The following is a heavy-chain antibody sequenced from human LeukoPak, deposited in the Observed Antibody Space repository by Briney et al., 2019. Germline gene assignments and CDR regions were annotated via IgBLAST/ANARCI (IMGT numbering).Heavy chain of an antibody. V-gene: IGHV4-4*07. CDR1: GGSMSSHY. D-gene: IGHD3-9*01. J-gene: IGHJ4*02. CDR3: ARDSGPAIEEEYYDILTGYYPYFDY. Sequence: SETLSLTCTVSGGSMSSHYWSWIRQPAGKGLEWIGRIHISGSTNYNPSLKSRVTMSVDTSKNQFSLKLSSVTAEDTAVYYCARDSGPAIEEEYYDILTGYYPYFDYWGQGTLVTVSS. CDR2: IHISGST.